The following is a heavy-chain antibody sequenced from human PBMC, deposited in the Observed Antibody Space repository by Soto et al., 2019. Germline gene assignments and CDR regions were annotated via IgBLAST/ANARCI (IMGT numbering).Heavy chain of an antibody. D-gene: IGHD3-10*01. Sequence: ASVKVSCKASGGTFSSYAISWVRQAPGQGLEWMGGIIPIFGTANYAQKFQGRVTITADESTSTAYMELSSLRSEDTAVYYCARSDVSRGSGSYYFDLTRHNWFDPWGQGTLVTVSS. J-gene: IGHJ5*02. CDR3: ARSDVSRGSGSYYFDLTRHNWFDP. CDR1: GGTFSSYA. CDR2: IIPIFGTA. V-gene: IGHV1-69*13.